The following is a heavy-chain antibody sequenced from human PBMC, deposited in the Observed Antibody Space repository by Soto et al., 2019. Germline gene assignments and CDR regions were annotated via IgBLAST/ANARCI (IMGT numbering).Heavy chain of an antibody. D-gene: IGHD3-10*01. J-gene: IGHJ4*02. CDR2: ISSSSSYI. CDR1: GFTFSSYT. Sequence: EVQLVESGGGLVKPGGSLRLSCAASGFTFSSYTMNWVRQAPGKGLEWASSISSSSSYIYYADTVKGRFALSRDNAKNSRYLQMNSLRAEDTAVYYCSKAFGLNSGAFDYWGPGTRVNVSS. V-gene: IGHV3-21*02. CDR3: SKAFGLNSGAFDY.